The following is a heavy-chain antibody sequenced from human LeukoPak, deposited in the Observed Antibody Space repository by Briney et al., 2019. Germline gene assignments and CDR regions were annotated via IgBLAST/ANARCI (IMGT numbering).Heavy chain of an antibody. D-gene: IGHD3-9*01. CDR1: GGSISSYY. CDR3: ARGYYDILTGYYLPFDY. Sequence: ASETLSLTCTVSGGSISSYYWSWIRQPAGKGLEWIGRIYTSGSTNYNPSLKSRVTMSVDTSKNQFSLKLSSVTAADTAVYYCARGYYDILTGYYLPFDYWGQGTLVTVSS. J-gene: IGHJ4*02. V-gene: IGHV4-4*07. CDR2: IYTSGST.